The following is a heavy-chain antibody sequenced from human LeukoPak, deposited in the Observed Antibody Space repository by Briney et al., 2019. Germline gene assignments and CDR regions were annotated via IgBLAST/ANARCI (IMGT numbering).Heavy chain of an antibody. D-gene: IGHD3-22*01. CDR2: IKSKTDGGTA. CDR1: GFTFSNAW. V-gene: IGHV3-15*01. Sequence: PGGSLRLSCAASGFTFSNAWMSWVRQAPGKGLEWVGRIKSKTDGGTAEYAAPVKGRFTISRDDSKNTLYLQMNSLKTEDTAVYYCTTDQYYYDSRDQTDYWGQGTLVTVSS. J-gene: IGHJ4*02. CDR3: TTDQYYYDSRDQTDY.